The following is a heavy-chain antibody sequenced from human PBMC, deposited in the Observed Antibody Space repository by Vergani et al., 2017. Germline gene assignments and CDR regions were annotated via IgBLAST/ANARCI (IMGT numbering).Heavy chain of an antibody. CDR3: ASCGYGAHGVSYMTYYYYMDV. V-gene: IGHV3-33*01. J-gene: IGHJ6*03. CDR2: VWYDGSKE. CDR1: GFTLSSHA. D-gene: IGHD2-8*01. Sequence: QVQLEESGGGVVQPGRSLRLSCAASGFTLSSHAMHWVRQAPGKGLEWVAFVWYDGSKEYYADSVKGRFTISRDNSKNTLYLQMNNLRGADTAVYYCASCGYGAHGVSYMTYYYYMDVWGKGTTVTVTS.